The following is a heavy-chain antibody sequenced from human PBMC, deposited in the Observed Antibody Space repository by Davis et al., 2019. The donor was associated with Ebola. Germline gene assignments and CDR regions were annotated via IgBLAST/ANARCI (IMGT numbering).Heavy chain of an antibody. J-gene: IGHJ3*02. Sequence: MPSETLSLTCAVYGGSFSGYYWSWIRQPPGKGLEWIGEINHSGSTNYNPSLKSRVTISVDTSKNQFSLKLSSVTAADTAVYYCARVPTTNDFIVVVPAANDAFDIWGQGTMVTVSS. V-gene: IGHV4-34*01. D-gene: IGHD2-2*01. CDR2: INHSGST. CDR1: GGSFSGYY. CDR3: ARVPTTNDFIVVVPAANDAFDI.